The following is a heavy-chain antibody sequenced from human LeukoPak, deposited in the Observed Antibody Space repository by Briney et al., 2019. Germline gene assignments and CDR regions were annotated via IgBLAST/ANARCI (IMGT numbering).Heavy chain of an antibody. CDR1: GYTFTSYD. D-gene: IGHD2-2*01. CDR3: AILDIVVVPAAMKGNYYYYMDV. Sequence: ASVKVSCKASGYTFTSYDINWVRQATGHGLEWMGWMNPNSGNTGYAQKFQGRVTITRNTSISTAYMELSSLRSEDTAVYYCAILDIVVVPAAMKGNYYYYMDVWGKGTTVTVSS. J-gene: IGHJ6*03. V-gene: IGHV1-8*03. CDR2: MNPNSGNT.